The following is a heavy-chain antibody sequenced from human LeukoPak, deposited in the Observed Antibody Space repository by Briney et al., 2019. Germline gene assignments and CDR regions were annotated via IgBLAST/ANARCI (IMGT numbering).Heavy chain of an antibody. V-gene: IGHV3-72*01. CDR2: SRNKANGYTT. CDR1: GFTFSDHY. CDR3: ARSPESGGNVFDI. Sequence: GGSLRVSCAASGFTFSDHYIDWVRQAPGKGLEWVGRSRNKANGYTTEYAASVKGRFTISRDDSKNSVYLQMNSLKTEDTAVYYCARSPESGGNVFDIWGQGTMVTVCS. J-gene: IGHJ3*02. D-gene: IGHD3-16*01.